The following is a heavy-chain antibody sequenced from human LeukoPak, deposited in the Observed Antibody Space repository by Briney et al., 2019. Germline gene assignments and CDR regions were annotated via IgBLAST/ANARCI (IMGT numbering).Heavy chain of an antibody. D-gene: IGHD2-15*01. Sequence: ASVKVSCKASGYTFTSYGISWVRQAPGQGRECMGWISAYNVNTNYVQKLQGRVTMTTDTSTSTAYMELRGLRSDDTAVYYCARGTYCSGGSCYVGAFDIWGQGTMVTVSS. V-gene: IGHV1-18*01. J-gene: IGHJ3*02. CDR3: ARGTYCSGGSCYVGAFDI. CDR1: GYTFTSYG. CDR2: ISAYNVNT.